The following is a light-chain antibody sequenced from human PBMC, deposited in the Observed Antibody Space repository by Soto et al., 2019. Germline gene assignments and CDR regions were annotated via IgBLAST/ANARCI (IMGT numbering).Light chain of an antibody. Sequence: EIVLTQSPGTLSLSPGERATLSCRASQSVSSSYLAWYQQKPGQAPRLLIYGASSRATGIPDRFSGSGSGTDFPLTISRLDPEDFAVYYCQQYGSSPPITFGQRTRLEIK. V-gene: IGKV3-20*01. CDR2: GAS. J-gene: IGKJ5*01. CDR1: QSVSSSY. CDR3: QQYGSSPPIT.